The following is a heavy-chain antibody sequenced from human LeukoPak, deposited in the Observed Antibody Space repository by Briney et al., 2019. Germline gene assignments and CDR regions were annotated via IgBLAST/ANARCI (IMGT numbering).Heavy chain of an antibody. Sequence: GGSLRLSCAASGFTFSSYGMHWVRQAPGKGLEWVAVIWYDGSNKYYADSVKGRFTISRDNSKNTLYLQMNSLRAEDTAVYYCARVYGLVGATRDYWGQGTLVTVSS. CDR2: IWYDGSNK. D-gene: IGHD1-26*01. V-gene: IGHV3-33*01. CDR3: ARVYGLVGATRDY. CDR1: GFTFSSYG. J-gene: IGHJ4*02.